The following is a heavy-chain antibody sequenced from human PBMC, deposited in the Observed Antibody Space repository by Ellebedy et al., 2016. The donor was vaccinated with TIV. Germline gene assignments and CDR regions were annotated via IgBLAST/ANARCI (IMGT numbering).Heavy chain of an antibody. J-gene: IGHJ3*02. D-gene: IGHD2-15*01. CDR2: FPSRSSTNTI. CDR1: GFSFSNYD. V-gene: IGHV3-11*01. CDR3: ARYCSGGSCYSHAFDI. Sequence: GESLKISCAASGFSFSNYDMHWMRQAPGKGLEWISYFPSRSSTNTISYADSVKGRFTISRDNAKNSLYLQMNSLRAEDTAVYYCARYCSGGSCYSHAFDIWGQGTMVTVSS.